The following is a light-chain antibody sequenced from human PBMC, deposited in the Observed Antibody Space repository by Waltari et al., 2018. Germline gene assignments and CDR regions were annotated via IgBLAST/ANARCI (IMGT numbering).Light chain of an antibody. CDR1: QGIRNH. J-gene: IGKJ4*01. V-gene: IGKV1-6*01. CDR2: AAS. Sequence: AIQMTQSPSSLSASVGYRVTITCRASQGIRNHLGWYQQKPGKVPKLLIYAASTLQSAVPSRFSGSGSGTDFTLTISSLQPEDFVSYYCLQDYDYPLTFGGGTKVEI. CDR3: LQDYDYPLT.